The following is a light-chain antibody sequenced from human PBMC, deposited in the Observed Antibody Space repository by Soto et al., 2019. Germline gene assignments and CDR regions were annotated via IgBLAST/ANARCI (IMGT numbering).Light chain of an antibody. Sequence: IVLTQSPGTLSLSPGERATVSCRASETIGRAYFAWYQHRPGRTPRLVLSATSNRAAGIPDRFGGSGSGADFTLTNSGVDPEAFAVYYCHQYATSPFTFGQGTKLEI. CDR3: HQYATSPFT. CDR2: ATS. J-gene: IGKJ2*01. CDR1: ETIGRAY. V-gene: IGKV3-20*01.